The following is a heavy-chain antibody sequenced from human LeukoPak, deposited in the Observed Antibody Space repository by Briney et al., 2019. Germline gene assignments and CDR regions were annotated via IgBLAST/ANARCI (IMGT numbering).Heavy chain of an antibody. D-gene: IGHD2-8*02. V-gene: IGHV3-21*01. CDR2: ISGSSLGSRISV. J-gene: IGHJ4*02. CDR3: ARLACTGGSCRFDN. Sequence: GGSLRLSCAASGFTFSVYSMNWVRQAPGKGLEWVSSISGSSLGSRISVKSADSVEGRFTISRDNANNSLSLQMESLRAEDTGLYFCARLACTGGSCRFDNWGQGTQVTVSS. CDR1: GFTFSVYS.